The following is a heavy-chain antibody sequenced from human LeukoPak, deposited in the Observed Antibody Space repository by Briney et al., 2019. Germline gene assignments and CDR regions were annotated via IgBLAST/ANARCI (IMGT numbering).Heavy chain of an antibody. V-gene: IGHV3-23*01. J-gene: IGHJ4*02. D-gene: IGHD6-13*01. Sequence: PGGTLRRYCSASGFTFSSFGMGWLPQAPGKGLEWVSAASGSGSTTYYADPVKGRFTNSRDNSNNTLYLQMNSLRAEDTAVYSRAKSGYSNSWPFDYWREGTLLSVSS. CDR1: GFTFSSFG. CDR3: AKSGYSNSWPFDY. CDR2: ASGSGSTT.